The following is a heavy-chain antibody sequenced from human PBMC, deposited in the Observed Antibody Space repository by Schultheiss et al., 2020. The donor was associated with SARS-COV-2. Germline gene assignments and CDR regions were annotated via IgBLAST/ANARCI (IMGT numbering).Heavy chain of an antibody. D-gene: IGHD6-19*01. V-gene: IGHV3-7*01. Sequence: GGSLRLSCAASGFTFSNAWMSWVRQAPGEGLEWVANIKLDGSEKNYVDRVKGRFTISRDNAKNSLYLQIDSLRAEDTAVYYCARERLGMDVWGQGTTVTVSS. CDR3: ARERLGMDV. CDR1: GFTFSNAW. J-gene: IGHJ6*02. CDR2: IKLDGSEK.